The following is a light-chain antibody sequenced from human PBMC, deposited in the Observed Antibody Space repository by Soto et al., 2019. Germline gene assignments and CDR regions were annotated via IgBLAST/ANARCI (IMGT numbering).Light chain of an antibody. CDR3: SSYTGDNTWM. CDR1: SSDIGAYKY. J-gene: IGLJ3*02. Sequence: QSVLTQPASVSGSPGRPITISCSGTSSDIGAYKYVSWYQQHPGKVPKLMIYEVNNRPSGVSDRFSGSKSGNTASLTISGLQAEDEADYYCSSYTGDNTWMFGGGTKLTVL. CDR2: EVN. V-gene: IGLV2-14*01.